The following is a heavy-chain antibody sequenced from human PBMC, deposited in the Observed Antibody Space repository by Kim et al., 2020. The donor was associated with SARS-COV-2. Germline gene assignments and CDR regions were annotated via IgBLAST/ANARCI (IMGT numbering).Heavy chain of an antibody. V-gene: IGHV3-73*01. D-gene: IGHD6-19*01. Sequence: ASVRGRFTISRDDSKNTAYLQMNSLKTEDTGVYYCTRPNVAVAVPGYYFDYWGQGTLVTVSS. CDR3: TRPNVAVAVPGYYFDY. J-gene: IGHJ4*02.